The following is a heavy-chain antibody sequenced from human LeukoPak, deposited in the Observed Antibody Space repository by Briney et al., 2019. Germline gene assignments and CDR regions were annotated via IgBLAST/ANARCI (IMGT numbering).Heavy chain of an antibody. D-gene: IGHD6-13*01. J-gene: IGHJ4*02. V-gene: IGHV3-7*01. CDR3: ARDGFVGAADY. CDR2: VKQDGSEK. Sequence: PGGSLRLSCAASEFIFSGYWMNWVRQAPGKGLEWVANVKQDGSEKQYVDSVRGRFTISRDNAKNSLYLQMNSLRVEVTAVYYCARDGFVGAADYWGQGTLVTVSS. CDR1: EFIFSGYW.